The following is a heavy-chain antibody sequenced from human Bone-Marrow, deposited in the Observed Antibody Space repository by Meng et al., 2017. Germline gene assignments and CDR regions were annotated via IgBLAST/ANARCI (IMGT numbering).Heavy chain of an antibody. V-gene: IGHV1-2*02. D-gene: IGHD3-22*01. CDR2: INPNSGGT. CDR1: GYTFTAYY. J-gene: IGHJ4*02. CDR3: ARAEGYYGSSGFYYNY. Sequence: ASVKVSCKASGYTFTAYYVHWVRQAPGQGLECMGWINPNSGGTNYAQKFQGRVTMTRDTSISTVYMELSWLRSADTAVYYCARAEGYYGSSGFYYNYWGQGSLVTVS.